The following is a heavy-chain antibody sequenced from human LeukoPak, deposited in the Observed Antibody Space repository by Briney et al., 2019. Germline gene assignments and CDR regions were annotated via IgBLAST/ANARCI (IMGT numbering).Heavy chain of an antibody. V-gene: IGHV4-61*02. CDR3: ARVNGRVWAFDI. CDR1: GGSISSGSYY. CDR2: IYTSGST. Sequence: PSQTLSLTCTVSGGSISSGSYYWSWIRQPAGKGLEWIGRIYTSGSTNYNPSLKSRVTISVDTSKNQFSLKLSSVTAADTAVYYCARVNGRVWAFDIWGQGTMVTVSS. J-gene: IGHJ3*02. D-gene: IGHD3-16*01.